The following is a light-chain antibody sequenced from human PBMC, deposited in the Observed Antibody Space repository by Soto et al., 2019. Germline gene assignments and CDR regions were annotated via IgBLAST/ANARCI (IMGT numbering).Light chain of an antibody. V-gene: IGLV2-14*01. CDR3: SSYTSSSTPNV. CDR1: SSDVGGYNY. CDR2: EVS. Sequence: QSVLTQPASVSGSPGQSITISCTGTSSDVGGYNYVSWYQQHPGKAPKLMIYEVSNRPSGVSNRFSGSKSGNTASLTISGPQAEDGADYYCSSYTSSSTPNVLGTGTKLTFL. J-gene: IGLJ1*01.